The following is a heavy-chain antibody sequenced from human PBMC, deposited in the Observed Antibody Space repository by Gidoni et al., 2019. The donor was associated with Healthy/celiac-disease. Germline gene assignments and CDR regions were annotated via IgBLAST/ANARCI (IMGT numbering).Heavy chain of an antibody. D-gene: IGHD3-22*01. V-gene: IGHV3-30-3*01. J-gene: IGHJ4*02. CDR1: GFTFSSYA. Sequence: QVQLVESGGGVVQPGRSLRLSCAASGFTFSSYAMHWVRQAPGKGLEWVAVISYDGSNKYYADSVKGRFTISRDNSKNTLYLQMNSLRAEDTAVYYCARERDTMIVVDRTFDYWGQGTLVTVSS. CDR3: ARERDTMIVVDRTFDY. CDR2: ISYDGSNK.